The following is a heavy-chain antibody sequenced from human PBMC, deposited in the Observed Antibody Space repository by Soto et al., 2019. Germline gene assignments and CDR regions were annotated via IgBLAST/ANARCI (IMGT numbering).Heavy chain of an antibody. CDR2: MNDSGST. CDR3: ASPRWNYIY. Sequence: QVQLQQWGAGLLKPSETLSLTCAVYGGSFSGYYWSWIRQPPGKGLEWIGEMNDSGSTKYNASLESRVAISVDTSKGHFSLTLTSVTAADTAVYYCASPRWNYIYWGQGTLVAVSS. CDR1: GGSFSGYY. J-gene: IGHJ4*02. V-gene: IGHV4-34*01. D-gene: IGHD1-7*01.